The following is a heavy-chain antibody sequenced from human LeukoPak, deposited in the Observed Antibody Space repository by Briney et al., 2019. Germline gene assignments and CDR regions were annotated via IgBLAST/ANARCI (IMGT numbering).Heavy chain of an antibody. CDR2: ISYDGSNK. CDR3: ASGTKPNYYDSSGYLNY. CDR1: GFTFSSYA. D-gene: IGHD3-22*01. Sequence: GGSLRLSCAASGFTFSSYAMHWVRQAPGKGLEWVAVISYDGSNKYYTDSVKGRFTISRDNSKNTLYLQMNSLRAEDTAVYYCASGTKPNYYDSSGYLNYWGQGTPVTVSS. V-gene: IGHV3-30-3*01. J-gene: IGHJ4*02.